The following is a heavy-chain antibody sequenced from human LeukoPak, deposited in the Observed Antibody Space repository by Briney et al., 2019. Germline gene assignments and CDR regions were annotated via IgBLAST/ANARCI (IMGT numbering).Heavy chain of an antibody. V-gene: IGHV3-23*01. CDR2: ISGSGGSI. CDR3: AKGPLDYIHGTHYSDY. D-gene: IGHD4-11*01. J-gene: IGHJ4*02. Sequence: GGSLRPSCAASGFTFSSYGMSWVRQAPGKGLEWVSGISGSGGSIQYADSVKGRFTISRDNSKNTLNLQMNILRVEDTAVYYCAKGPLDYIHGTHYSDYWGQGTLVTVSA. CDR1: GFTFSSYG.